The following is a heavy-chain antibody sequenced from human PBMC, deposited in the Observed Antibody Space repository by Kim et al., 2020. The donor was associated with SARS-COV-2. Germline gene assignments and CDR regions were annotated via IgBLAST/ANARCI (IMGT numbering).Heavy chain of an antibody. CDR1: GFTFSTYG. J-gene: IGHJ4*02. D-gene: IGHD1-26*01. CDR3: AKSFSGSYFGFDY. CDR2: ISYGGSNK. V-gene: IGHV3-30*18. Sequence: GGSLRLSCAASGFTFSTYGMHWVRQAPGKGLEWVAVISYGGSNKYYADSVKGRFTISRDNSKNTLYLQMNSLRIEDTAVYYCAKSFSGSYFGFDYWGQGTPVTVSS.